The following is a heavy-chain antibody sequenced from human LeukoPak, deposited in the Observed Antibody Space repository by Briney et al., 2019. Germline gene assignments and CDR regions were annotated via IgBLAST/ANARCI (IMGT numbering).Heavy chain of an antibody. CDR3: ARSRDGYNPNDY. CDR1: GYTFTTYT. J-gene: IGHJ4*02. D-gene: IGHD5-24*01. CDR2: INAGNGNT. Sequence: GASVKVSCKASGYTFTTYTIHWVRQAPGQRLEWMGWINAGNGNTKYSQEFQDRVTITRDTSASTAYMELRSLRSDDTAVYFCARSRDGYNPNDYWGQGTLVTVSS. V-gene: IGHV1-3*01.